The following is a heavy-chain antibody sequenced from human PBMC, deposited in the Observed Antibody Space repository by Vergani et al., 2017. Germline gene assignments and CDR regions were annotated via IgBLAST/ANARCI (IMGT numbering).Heavy chain of an antibody. CDR2: IRSKAYGGTT. CDR3: TRERXIVVVVAAGSSSDYFDY. Sequence: EVQLVESGGGLVQPGRSLRLSCTASGFTFGDYAMSWFRQAPGKGLEWVGFIRSKAYGGTTEYAASVKGRFTISRDDSKSIDYLQMNSLKTEDTAVYYCTRERXIVVVVAAGSSSDYFDYWGQGTLVTVSS. CDR1: GFTFGDYA. V-gene: IGHV3-49*03. J-gene: IGHJ4*02. D-gene: IGHD2-15*01.